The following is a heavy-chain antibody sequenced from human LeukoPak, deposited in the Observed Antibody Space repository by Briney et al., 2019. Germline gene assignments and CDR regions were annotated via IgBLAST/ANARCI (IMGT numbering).Heavy chain of an antibody. V-gene: IGHV3-7*01. D-gene: IGHD2-15*01. CDR1: GFTFSSYW. CDR2: IKPDGTEI. Sequence: SGGSLRLSCAASGFTFSSYWMSWVRQAPGKGLEWVANIKPDGTEIYYGDSVKGRFTISRDNAKNSLYLQMNSLRAEDTAVYYCARYCSGGSCWDYWGQGTLVTVS. CDR3: ARYCSGGSCWDY. J-gene: IGHJ4*02.